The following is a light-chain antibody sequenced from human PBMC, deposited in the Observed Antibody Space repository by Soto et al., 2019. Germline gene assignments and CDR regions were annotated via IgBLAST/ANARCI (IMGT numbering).Light chain of an antibody. CDR2: DVS. CDR3: SSYTSGSTLRV. Sequence: QSVLTQPASVSGSPGQSITISCTGTSSDVGGYNYVSWYQQHPGKAPKLMIYDVSNRPSGVSNRFSGSKSGNTASLTISGLQAEDEADYYCSSYTSGSTLRVFGTGTKLTVL. J-gene: IGLJ1*01. CDR1: SSDVGGYNY. V-gene: IGLV2-14*01.